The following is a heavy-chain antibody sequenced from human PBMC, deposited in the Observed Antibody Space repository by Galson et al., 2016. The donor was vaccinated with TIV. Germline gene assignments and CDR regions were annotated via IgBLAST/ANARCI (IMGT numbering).Heavy chain of an antibody. CDR2: IYIRNSDT. CDR1: GYSFSNFW. Sequence: QSGAEVKKPGESLKISCKASGYSFSNFWIGWVRQVPEKGLEWMGIIYIRNSDTKYSPSFRGQVTISADRSINTAYLQWRGLKPSDTAMYYCSSATDGNFFFDYWAQGTLVTVSS. J-gene: IGHJ4*02. CDR3: SSATDGNFFFDY. D-gene: IGHD5-24*01. V-gene: IGHV5-51*01.